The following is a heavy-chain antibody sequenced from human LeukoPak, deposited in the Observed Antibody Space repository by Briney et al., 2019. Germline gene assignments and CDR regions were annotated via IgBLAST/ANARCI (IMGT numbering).Heavy chain of an antibody. CDR1: GFTLSSYW. V-gene: IGHV3-7*01. CDR3: ARGHYGMDV. J-gene: IGHJ6*04. Sequence: PGGSLRLSCAASGFTLSSYWMSWVRQAPGKGLEWVANIKQDGSEKYYVDSVKGRFTISRDNAKNSLYLQMNSLRAEDTAVYSCARGHYGMDVWGKGTTVTVSS. CDR2: IKQDGSEK.